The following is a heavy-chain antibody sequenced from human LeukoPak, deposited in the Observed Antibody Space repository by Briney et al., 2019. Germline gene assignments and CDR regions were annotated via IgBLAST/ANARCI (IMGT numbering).Heavy chain of an antibody. CDR3: ARDPGGYSYGTRFYYYMDV. J-gene: IGHJ6*03. V-gene: IGHV1-69*05. Sequence: SVKVSCKASGGTFSSYAISWVRQAPGQGLEWMGGIIPIFGTANYAQKFQGRVTITTDESTSTAYMELSSLRSEDTAVYYCARDPGGYSYGTRFYYYMDVWGKGTTVTVSS. D-gene: IGHD5-18*01. CDR2: IIPIFGTA. CDR1: GGTFSSYA.